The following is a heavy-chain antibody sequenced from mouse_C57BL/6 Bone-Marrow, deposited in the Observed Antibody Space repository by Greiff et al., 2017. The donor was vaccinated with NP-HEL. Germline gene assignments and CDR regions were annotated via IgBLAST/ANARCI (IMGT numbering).Heavy chain of an antibody. D-gene: IGHD2-4*01. CDR2: ISSGSSTI. V-gene: IGHV5-17*01. CDR1: GFTFSDYG. Sequence: EVMLVESGGGLVKPGGSLKLSCAASGFTFSDYGMHWVRQAPEKGLEWVAYISSGSSTIYSADTVKGRFTISRDNAKNTLFLQMTSLRSEDTAMYYCAKDDYDWFAYWGQGTLVTVSA. J-gene: IGHJ3*01. CDR3: AKDDYDWFAY.